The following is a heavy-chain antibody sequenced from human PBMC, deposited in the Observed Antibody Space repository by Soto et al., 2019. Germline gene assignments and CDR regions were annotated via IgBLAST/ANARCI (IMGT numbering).Heavy chain of an antibody. CDR1: GFTFSYYG. Sequence: EVQLVESGGGLVQPGGSLRLSCAASGFTFSYYGMSWVRQAPGKGLEWVANIKKDGSEKYYVDSVKGRFTISRDSAKNSMYLQMSSLRDGDTAVYFCVRGRTGMDVWGQGTTVTVSS. CDR2: IKKDGSEK. CDR3: VRGRTGMDV. V-gene: IGHV3-7*05. J-gene: IGHJ6*02.